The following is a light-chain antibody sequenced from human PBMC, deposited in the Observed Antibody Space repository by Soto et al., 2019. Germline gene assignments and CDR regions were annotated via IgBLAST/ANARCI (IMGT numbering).Light chain of an antibody. Sequence: QSVLTQPPSASGTPGQRVTISCSGSSSNIGSNTVNWYQQLPGTAPKLLIYSNNQRPSGVPDRFSGSKSGTSASLAISGLQSEDEADYYCEAWDDSRYYVFGTGTKLTVL. CDR3: EAWDDSRYYV. CDR1: SSNIGSNT. V-gene: IGLV1-44*01. CDR2: SNN. J-gene: IGLJ1*01.